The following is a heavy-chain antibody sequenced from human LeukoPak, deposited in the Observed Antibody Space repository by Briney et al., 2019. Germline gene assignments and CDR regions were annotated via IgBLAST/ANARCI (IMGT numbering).Heavy chain of an antibody. V-gene: IGHV1-2*02. CDR3: ARDRGNCSSTSCYLNWFDP. CDR2: INPNSGGI. J-gene: IGHJ5*02. D-gene: IGHD2-2*01. CDR1: GYTFTGYY. Sequence: ASVKVSCKASGYTFTGYYMHWVRQAPGQGLEWMGWINPNSGGINYAQKFQGRVTMTRDTSISTAYMELSRLRSDDTAVYYCARDRGNCSSTSCYLNWFDPWGQGTLVTVSS.